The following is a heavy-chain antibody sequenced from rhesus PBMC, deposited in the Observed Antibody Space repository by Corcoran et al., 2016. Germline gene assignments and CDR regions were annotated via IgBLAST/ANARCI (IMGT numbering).Heavy chain of an antibody. J-gene: IGHJ4*01. CDR2: IYWDDDK. CDR1: GFSLSTSGMG. D-gene: IGHD4-29*01. CDR3: AQGGTGTTVATTVAFDY. Sequence: QVTLKESGPALVKPTQTLTLTCTFSGFSLSTSGMGVGWIRQPPGKALEWLANIYWDDDKYYSTSLKTRLTIYKDTSKNQVILTMTNMDPVDTATYYCAQGGTGTTVATTVAFDYWGQGVLVTVSS. V-gene: IGHV2S1*01.